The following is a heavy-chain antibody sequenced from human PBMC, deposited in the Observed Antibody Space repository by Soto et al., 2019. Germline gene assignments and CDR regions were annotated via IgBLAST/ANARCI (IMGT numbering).Heavy chain of an antibody. CDR3: ARPVSDNRAYFDY. D-gene: IGHD1-1*01. Sequence: GESLKISCKGSGYSFTSYWIGWVRQMPGKGLEWMGIIYPGDSDTRYSPSFQGQVTISADKSISTAYLQWSSLKASDTAMYYRARPVSDNRAYFDYWGQGTLVTVSS. CDR1: GYSFTSYW. CDR2: IYPGDSDT. V-gene: IGHV5-51*01. J-gene: IGHJ4*02.